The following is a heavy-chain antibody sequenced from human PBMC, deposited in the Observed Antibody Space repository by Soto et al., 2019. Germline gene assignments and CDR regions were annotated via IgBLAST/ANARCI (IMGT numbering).Heavy chain of an antibody. V-gene: IGHV4-59*01. J-gene: IGHJ4*02. CDR2: ISYSGST. D-gene: IGHD6-13*01. CDR1: GGSISSYY. CDR3: ARAFSSSYYFDY. Sequence: QVQLQESGPGLVKPSETLSLTCTVSGGSISSYYWSWIRQPPGKGLEWIGYISYSGSTNYNPSLKSRVTISVDTSKDQFSLKLSSVTAADTAVYYCARAFSSSYYFDYWGQGTLVTVS.